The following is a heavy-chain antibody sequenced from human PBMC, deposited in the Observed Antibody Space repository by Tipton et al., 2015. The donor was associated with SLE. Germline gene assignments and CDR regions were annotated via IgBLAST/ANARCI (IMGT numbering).Heavy chain of an antibody. D-gene: IGHD4-23*01. Sequence: TLSLTCTVSDDSTSRSIYFWCWIRQPPGTGREWIGSIFNTGPTSYNPSLKSRDIVSLNTTKNQFSLKLNSVTAADTAVYYCARGVRMAVVKGWYFDLWGRGTLVTVSS. J-gene: IGHJ2*01. CDR3: ARGVRMAVVKGWYFDL. CDR1: DDSTSRSIYF. V-gene: IGHV4-39*07. CDR2: IFNTGPT.